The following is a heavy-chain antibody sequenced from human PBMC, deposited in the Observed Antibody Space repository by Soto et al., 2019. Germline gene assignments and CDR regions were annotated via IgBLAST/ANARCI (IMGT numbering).Heavy chain of an antibody. CDR2: VYHTGRT. CDR3: ARDFAYFDS. Sequence: ASETLSLTCTVSGGSFKGGSYSWSWIRQPPGKGLEWIGYVYHTGRTSYNPSLKSRVSISMDTSKNQFSLNLDSVTAADTAVYFCARDFAYFDSWGQGTLVTVPQ. J-gene: IGHJ4*02. V-gene: IGHV4-61*01. CDR1: GGSFKGGSYS. D-gene: IGHD3-3*01.